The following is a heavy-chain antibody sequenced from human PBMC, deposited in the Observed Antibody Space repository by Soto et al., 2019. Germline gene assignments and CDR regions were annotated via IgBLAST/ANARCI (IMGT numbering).Heavy chain of an antibody. V-gene: IGHV4-34*01. Sequence: QVQLQQWGAGLLKPSETLSLTCAVYGGSFSGYYWSWIRPPPGKGLEWIGEINHSGSTNYNPSLKSRVTISVDTSKNQFSLKLSSVTAADTAVYYCARGWSGWRVWLDYWGQGTLVTVSS. D-gene: IGHD6-19*01. CDR1: GGSFSGYY. J-gene: IGHJ4*02. CDR3: ARGWSGWRVWLDY. CDR2: INHSGST.